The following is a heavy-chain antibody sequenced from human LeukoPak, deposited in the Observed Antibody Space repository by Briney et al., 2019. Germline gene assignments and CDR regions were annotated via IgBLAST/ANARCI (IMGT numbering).Heavy chain of an antibody. V-gene: IGHV4-38-2*01. CDR2: IYHSGST. D-gene: IGHD3-10*01. CDR1: GYSISSGYY. J-gene: IGHJ6*03. Sequence: SETLSLTCAVSGYSISSGYYWGWIRQPPGKGLGWIGSIYHSGSTYYNPSLKSRVTISVDTSKNQFSLRLSSVTAADTAVYYCARHGGEAPRYYYGSGSPHTPPYYYYYYMDVWGKGTTVTVSS. CDR3: ARHGGEAPRYYYGSGSPHTPPYYYYYYMDV.